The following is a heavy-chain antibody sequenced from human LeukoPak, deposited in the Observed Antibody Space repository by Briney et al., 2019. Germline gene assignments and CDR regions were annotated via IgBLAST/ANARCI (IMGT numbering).Heavy chain of an antibody. CDR1: GGSFSGYY. D-gene: IGHD1-1*01. CDR2: INHSGST. CDR3: TTSTGTDYSYYSRDV. V-gene: IGHV4-34*01. J-gene: IGHJ6*03. Sequence: KPSETLSLTCAVYGGSFSGYYWSWIRQPPGKGLEWIGEINHSGSTNYNPSLKSRVTISVDTSKNQFSLKLSSVTAADTAVYYCTTSTGTDYSYYSRDVWGKGTTVTV.